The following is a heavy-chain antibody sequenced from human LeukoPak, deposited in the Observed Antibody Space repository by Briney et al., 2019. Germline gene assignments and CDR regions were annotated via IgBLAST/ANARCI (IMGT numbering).Heavy chain of an antibody. V-gene: IGHV4-4*07. J-gene: IGHJ4*02. CDR3: ARSLWLTYCGGDCYPPTFDY. CDR1: GGSISSYY. CDR2: IYTSGST. Sequence: SETLSLTCTVSGGSISSYYWSWIRQPAGKGLEWIGRIYTSGSTNYNPSLKSRVTMSVDTSKNQFSLKLSSVTAADTAVYYCARSLWLTYCGGDCYPPTFDYWGQGTLVTVSS. D-gene: IGHD2-21*02.